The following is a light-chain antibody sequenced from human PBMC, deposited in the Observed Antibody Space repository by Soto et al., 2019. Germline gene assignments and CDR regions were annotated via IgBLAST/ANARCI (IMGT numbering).Light chain of an antibody. J-gene: IGKJ4*01. CDR2: GAA. V-gene: IGKV3-20*01. Sequence: EIVLTQSPATLSLSPGERATLSCRASQSVSSYLAWYQQKPGQAPRLLIYGAASRATGIPDRFSGSGSGTDFSLTISRLAPEDSAVYFCQQYGSSPLTFGGGTKVDIK. CDR1: QSVSSY. CDR3: QQYGSSPLT.